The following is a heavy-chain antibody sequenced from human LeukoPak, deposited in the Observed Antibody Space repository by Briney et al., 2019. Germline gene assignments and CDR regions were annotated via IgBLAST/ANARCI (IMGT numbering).Heavy chain of an antibody. CDR1: EFTFSSYS. CDR3: ARGWQWLVGSFDY. V-gene: IGHV3-48*04. CDR2: ISSSSSTI. Sequence: QPGGSLRLSCAASEFTFSSYSMNWVRQAPGKGLEWVSYISSSSSTIYYADSVKGRFTISRDNAKNSLYLQMNSLRAEDTAVYYCARGWQWLVGSFDYWGQGTLVTVSS. D-gene: IGHD6-19*01. J-gene: IGHJ4*02.